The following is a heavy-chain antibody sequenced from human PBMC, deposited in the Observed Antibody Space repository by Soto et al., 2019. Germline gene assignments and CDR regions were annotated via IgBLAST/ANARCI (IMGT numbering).Heavy chain of an antibody. CDR2: TYYRSKWYN. J-gene: IGHJ5*02. CDR3: ARGLPGIAAAGLYWFDP. D-gene: IGHD6-13*01. CDR1: GNSVSGNSAA. V-gene: IGHV6-1*01. Sequence: PLQTLSLTCAISGNSVSGNSAAWNWIRQSPSRGLEWLGRTYYRSKWYNDYAVSVKSRITINPDTSKNQFSLQLNSVTPEDTAVYYCARGLPGIAAAGLYWFDPWGQGTLVTVSS.